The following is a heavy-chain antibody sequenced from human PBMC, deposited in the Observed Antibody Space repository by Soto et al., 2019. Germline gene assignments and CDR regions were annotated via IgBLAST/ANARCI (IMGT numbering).Heavy chain of an antibody. J-gene: IGHJ4*02. CDR3: ARGATMIVVVRGLDY. D-gene: IGHD3-22*01. CDR1: GESISSSSYY. V-gene: IGHV4-39*07. CDR2: INHSGST. Sequence: SETLSLTCIVSGESISSSSYYWSWIRQRPGKGLEWIGEINHSGSTNYNPSLKSRVTISVDTSKNQFSLKLSSVTAADTAVYYCARGATMIVVVRGLDYWGQGTLVTVSS.